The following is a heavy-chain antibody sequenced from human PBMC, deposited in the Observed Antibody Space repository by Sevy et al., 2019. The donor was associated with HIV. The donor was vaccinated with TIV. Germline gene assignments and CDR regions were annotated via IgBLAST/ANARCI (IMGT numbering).Heavy chain of an antibody. CDR1: GFTFSGFG. CDR3: AKDQGAHYYYDMDV. J-gene: IGHJ6*02. Sequence: GGSLRLSCAAFGFTFSGFGMHWVRQAPGKGLEWVALISYDGSNKYYADSVKGRFTISRDKSKNTLYLQMNSLRGEDTAVYYCAKDQGAHYYYDMDVWGQGTTVTVSS. V-gene: IGHV3-30*18. CDR2: ISYDGSNK.